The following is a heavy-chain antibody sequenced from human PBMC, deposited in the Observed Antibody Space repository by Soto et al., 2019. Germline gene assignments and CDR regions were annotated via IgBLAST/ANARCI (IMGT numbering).Heavy chain of an antibody. J-gene: IGHJ6*02. V-gene: IGHV3-7*03. CDR2: IKQDGSEK. CDR1: GFTFSSYW. D-gene: IGHD6-13*01. CDR3: ASGGAAAGTGYYYGMDV. Sequence: QSGGSLRLSCAASGFTFSSYWMSWVRQAPGKGLEWVANIKQDGSEKYYVDSVKGRFTISRDNAKNSLYLQMNSLRAEDTAVYYCASGGAAAGTGYYYGMDVWGQGTTVTVSS.